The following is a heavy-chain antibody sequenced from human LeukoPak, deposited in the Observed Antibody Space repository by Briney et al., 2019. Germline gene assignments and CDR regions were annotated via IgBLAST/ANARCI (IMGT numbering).Heavy chain of an antibody. CDR2: IYYSGST. CDR3: ARDLWSRRSGYVRFAFDI. J-gene: IGHJ3*02. Sequence: PSETLSLTCTVSGYSISSGYYWGWIRQPPGKGLEWIGSIYYSGSTYYNPSLKSRVTISVDTSKNQFSLKLSSVTAADTAVYYCARDLWSRRSGYVRFAFDIWGQGTMVTVSS. CDR1: GYSISSGYY. D-gene: IGHD3-22*01. V-gene: IGHV4-38-2*02.